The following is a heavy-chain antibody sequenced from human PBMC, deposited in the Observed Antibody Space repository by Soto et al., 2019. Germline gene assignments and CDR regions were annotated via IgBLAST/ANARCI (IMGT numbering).Heavy chain of an antibody. CDR2: ISYDGSNK. CDR1: GFTFSSYA. Sequence: GGSLRLSCAASGFTFSSYAMHWVRQAPGKGLEWVAVISYDGSNKYYADSVKGRFTISRDNSKNTLYLQMNSLRAEDTAVYYSARETYLDSSGLDYWGQGTLVTVSS. D-gene: IGHD3-22*01. V-gene: IGHV3-30-3*01. CDR3: ARETYLDSSGLDY. J-gene: IGHJ4*02.